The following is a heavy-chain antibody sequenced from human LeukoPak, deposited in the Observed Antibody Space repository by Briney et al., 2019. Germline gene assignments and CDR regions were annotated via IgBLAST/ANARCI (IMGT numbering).Heavy chain of an antibody. J-gene: IGHJ4*02. V-gene: IGHV3-49*04. CDR1: GFTFSSYE. CDR2: IRSKAYGGTT. CDR3: TRDNNWGDSNFDY. Sequence: SGGSLRLSCAASGFTFSSYEMNWVRQAPGKGLEWVGFIRSKAYGGTTEYAAAVKGRFTISKDDSKNIAYLQMNSLRTEDTAVYYCTRDNNWGDSNFDYWGQGTLVTVSS. D-gene: IGHD7-27*01.